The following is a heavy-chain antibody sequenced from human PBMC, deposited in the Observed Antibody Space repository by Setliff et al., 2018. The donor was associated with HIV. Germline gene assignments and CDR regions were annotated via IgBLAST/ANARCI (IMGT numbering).Heavy chain of an antibody. CDR2: MNSDGSTI. V-gene: IGHV3-74*01. D-gene: IGHD3-3*01. CDR3: ARRSDFWSEGDAFDI. J-gene: IGHJ3*02. CDR1: GFTFSSYW. Sequence: GESLKISCEASGFTFSSYWMHWVRQAPGKGLVWVSRMNSDGSTINYADSVKGRFTISRDNAKNTLYLQMNSLRVEDTAVYYCARRSDFWSEGDAFDIWGQGTMVTVSS.